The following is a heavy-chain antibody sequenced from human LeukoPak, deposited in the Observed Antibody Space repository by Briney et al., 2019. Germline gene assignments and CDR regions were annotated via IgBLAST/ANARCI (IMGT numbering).Heavy chain of an antibody. J-gene: IGHJ4*02. CDR3: AREDYYGSGNYY. CDR2: IYYSGST. V-gene: IGHV4-59*01. D-gene: IGHD3-10*01. Sequence: PSETLSLTCTVSGGSISSYYWSWIRQPPGKGLEWIGYIYYSGSTNHNPSLKSRVTISVDTSKNQFSLKLSSVTAADTAVYYCAREDYYGSGNYYWGQGTLITVSS. CDR1: GGSISSYY.